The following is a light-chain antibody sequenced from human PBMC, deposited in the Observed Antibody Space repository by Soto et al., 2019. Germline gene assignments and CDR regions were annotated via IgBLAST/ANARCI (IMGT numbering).Light chain of an antibody. CDR1: QDIRNC. CDR3: QQYEILPLT. J-gene: IGKJ4*01. V-gene: IGKV1-33*01. Sequence: DIQMTQSPSSLSASVGDRVTITCQASQDIRNCLNWYQQKPGKAPKLLIYDASNLETGVPSRFSGSGSGTYFTLTISSLQPEDIATYYCQQYEILPLTFGGGTKVDIK. CDR2: DAS.